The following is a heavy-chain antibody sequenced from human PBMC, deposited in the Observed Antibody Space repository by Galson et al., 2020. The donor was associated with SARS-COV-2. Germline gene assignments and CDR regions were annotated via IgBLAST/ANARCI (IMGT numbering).Heavy chain of an antibody. Sequence: ASVKVSCKASGYTFTSYGISWVRQAPGQGLEWMGWISAYNGNTNYAQKLQGRVTMTTDTSTSTAYMALRSLRSDDTAVYYCARDITEQWLTHYYYDGMDGWGQGTTVTVSS. CDR3: ARDITEQWLTHYYYDGMDG. V-gene: IGHV1-18*01. CDR1: GYTFTSYG. CDR2: ISAYNGNT. D-gene: IGHD6-19*01. J-gene: IGHJ6*02.